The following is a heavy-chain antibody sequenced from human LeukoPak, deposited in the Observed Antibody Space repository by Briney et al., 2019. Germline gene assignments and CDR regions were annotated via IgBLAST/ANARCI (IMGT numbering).Heavy chain of an antibody. D-gene: IGHD3-22*01. CDR1: GFTFSSYS. J-gene: IGHJ5*02. Sequence: PGGSLRLSCAASGFTFSSYSMNWVRQAPGKGLEWVSSISSSSSYIYYADSVKGRFTISRDNAKNSLYLQMNSLRAEDTAVYYCARDTLRVYYYDSSGYPDVENWFDPWGQGTLVTVSS. V-gene: IGHV3-21*01. CDR3: ARDTLRVYYYDSSGYPDVENWFDP. CDR2: ISSSSSYI.